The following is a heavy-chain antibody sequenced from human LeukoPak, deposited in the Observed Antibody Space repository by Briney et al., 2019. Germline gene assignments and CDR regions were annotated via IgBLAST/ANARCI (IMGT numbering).Heavy chain of an antibody. CDR1: GFTFSSYS. CDR2: ISSSSSYI. Sequence: GGSLRLSCAASGFTFSSYSMNWVRQAPGKGLEWVSSISSSSSYIYYADSVKGRFTISRDNAKNSLYLQMNSLRAEDTAVYYCARSDFWRGIDYWGQGTLITVSS. CDR3: ARSDFWRGIDY. V-gene: IGHV3-21*01. D-gene: IGHD3-3*01. J-gene: IGHJ4*02.